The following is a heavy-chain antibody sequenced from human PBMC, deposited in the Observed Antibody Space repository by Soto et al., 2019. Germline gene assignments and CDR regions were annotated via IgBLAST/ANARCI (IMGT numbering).Heavy chain of an antibody. CDR3: AKASRLSPNY. Sequence: DVQLMESGGGLVQPGGSLRLSCAASGFTFSDYWMSWARQAPGRGLEWVASIKEDGSETSYLDSVKGRFAISRDNAKTSLFLQMNSLRAENTAVYYCAKASRLSPNYWGRGTLVTVSS. J-gene: IGHJ4*02. V-gene: IGHV3-7*05. CDR2: IKEDGSET. CDR1: GFTFSDYW.